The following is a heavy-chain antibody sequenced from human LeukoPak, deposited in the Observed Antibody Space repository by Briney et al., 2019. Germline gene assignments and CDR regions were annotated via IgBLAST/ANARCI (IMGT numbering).Heavy chain of an antibody. CDR1: GGSISSYY. Sequence: SETLSLTRTVSGGSISSYYWSWIRQPPGKGLEWIGHIYNSGITSYNPSLKSRLTISVDTSKKQFSLKLTSVTAADTAVYYCASDASDYYGRSGYYFPFDYWGQGILVTVSS. V-gene: IGHV4-59*01. CDR2: IYNSGIT. CDR3: ASDASDYYGRSGYYFPFDY. J-gene: IGHJ4*02. D-gene: IGHD3-22*01.